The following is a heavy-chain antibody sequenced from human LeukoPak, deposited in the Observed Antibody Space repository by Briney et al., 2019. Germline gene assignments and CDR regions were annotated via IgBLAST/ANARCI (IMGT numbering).Heavy chain of an antibody. V-gene: IGHV4-34*01. CDR3: ARESGSYYFDY. Sequence: SETLSLTCAVYGGSFSGYYWSWIRQPPGKGLEWIGEINHSGSTNYNPSLKSRVTISVDTSKNQFSLELSSVTAADTAVYYCARESGSYYFDYWGQGTLVTVSS. CDR2: INHSGST. D-gene: IGHD1-26*01. CDR1: GGSFSGYY. J-gene: IGHJ4*02.